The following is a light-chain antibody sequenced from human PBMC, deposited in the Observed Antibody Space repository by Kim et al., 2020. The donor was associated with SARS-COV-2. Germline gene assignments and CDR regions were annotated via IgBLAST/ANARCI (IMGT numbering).Light chain of an antibody. CDR2: AAS. V-gene: IGKV1-39*01. CDR1: QSISSY. Sequence: DIQMTQSPSSLSASVGDRVTITCRASQSISSYLNWYQQKPGKDPKLLIYAASSLQSGVPSRFSGSGSGTDLTLTISSLQPEDFATYYCQQSYSTLRTFGQGTKVDIK. J-gene: IGKJ1*01. CDR3: QQSYSTLRT.